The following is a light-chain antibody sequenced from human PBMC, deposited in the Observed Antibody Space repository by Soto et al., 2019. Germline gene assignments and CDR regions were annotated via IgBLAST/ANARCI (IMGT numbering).Light chain of an antibody. Sequence: DIQMTQSPSTLSASVGDRVTITCRASQGISSWLAWYQQKPGKAPKLLIYDASSLESGVPSRFSGSGSGTEFTLTISSLQPDDFATYYCQLYNSYPWTFGQGTKVEIK. V-gene: IGKV1-5*01. CDR1: QGISSW. CDR2: DAS. CDR3: QLYNSYPWT. J-gene: IGKJ1*01.